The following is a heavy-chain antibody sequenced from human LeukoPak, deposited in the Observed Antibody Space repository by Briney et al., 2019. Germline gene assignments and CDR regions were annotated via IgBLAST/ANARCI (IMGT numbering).Heavy chain of an antibody. CDR3: ARHLFGALDY. CDR1: GGSISSTTYY. Sequence: SETLSLTCTVSGGSISSTTYYWGWIRQPPGKGLEWIGSMSYRGTTYYNPSLKSRVTISVDTSKNQFSLKLSSVTAADTAVYYCARHLFGALDYWGQGTLVTVSS. J-gene: IGHJ4*02. V-gene: IGHV4-39*01. CDR2: MSYRGTT. D-gene: IGHD1-26*01.